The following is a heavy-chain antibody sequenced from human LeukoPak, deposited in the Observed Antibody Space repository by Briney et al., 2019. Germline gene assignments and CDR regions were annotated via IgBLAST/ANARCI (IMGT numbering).Heavy chain of an antibody. CDR1: GYTFTGYY. Sequence: ASAKVSCKASGYTFTGYYMHWVRQAPGQGLEWMGWINPNSGGANYAQKFQGRVTMTRDTSISTAYMELSRLRSDDTAVYYCATLRGVAGTDNYFDYWGQGTLVTVSS. CDR2: INPNSGGA. J-gene: IGHJ4*02. V-gene: IGHV1-2*02. CDR3: ATLRGVAGTDNYFDY. D-gene: IGHD6-19*01.